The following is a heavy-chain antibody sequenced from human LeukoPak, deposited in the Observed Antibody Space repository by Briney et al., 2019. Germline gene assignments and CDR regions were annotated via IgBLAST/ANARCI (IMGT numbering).Heavy chain of an antibody. CDR1: GFTVSSNY. J-gene: IGHJ4*02. Sequence: GGSLRLSCAASGFTVSSNYMSWVRQAPGKGLEWASVIYSGDTTFYADSVRGKFTISRDNSKNTLYLQMNSLRAEDTAVYYCASILRSSSGYYFDYWGQGTLVTVSS. D-gene: IGHD3-10*01. CDR3: ASILRSSSGYYFDY. V-gene: IGHV3-66*01. CDR2: IYSGDTT.